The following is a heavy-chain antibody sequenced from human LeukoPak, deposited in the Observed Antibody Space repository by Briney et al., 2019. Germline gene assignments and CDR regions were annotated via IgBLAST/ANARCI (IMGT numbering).Heavy chain of an antibody. CDR3: TTALSNYYASGSPPDY. Sequence: GGSLRLSCAVSGLTFSDAWMNWVRQAPGKGLEWVGRIKNKALGGTTDYAAPVKGRFAISRDDSKNTLYLQMNSLKTEDTAVYYCTTALSNYYASGSPPDYWGQGTLVTVSS. J-gene: IGHJ4*01. CDR1: GLTFSDAW. CDR2: IKNKALGGTT. D-gene: IGHD3-10*01. V-gene: IGHV3-15*07.